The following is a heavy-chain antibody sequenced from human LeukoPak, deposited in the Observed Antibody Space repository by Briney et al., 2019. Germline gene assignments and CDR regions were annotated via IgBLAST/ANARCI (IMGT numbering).Heavy chain of an antibody. CDR2: IDSSSSYI. Sequence: GGSLRLSCAASGFTFSSYAMSWVRQAPGKGLEWVSSIDSSSSYIYYADSVKGRFTISRANAKNSLFLQMNSLRAEDTAVYYCAKTRRFDPLNDAFDIWGQGTMVTVSS. V-gene: IGHV3-21*04. D-gene: IGHD3-16*01. CDR3: AKTRRFDPLNDAFDI. CDR1: GFTFSSYA. J-gene: IGHJ3*02.